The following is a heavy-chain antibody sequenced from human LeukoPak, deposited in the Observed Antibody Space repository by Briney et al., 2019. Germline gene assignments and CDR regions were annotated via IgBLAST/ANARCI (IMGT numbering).Heavy chain of an antibody. D-gene: IGHD3-22*01. CDR3: ARPDYDSSGTDY. CDR2: IYHSGRT. J-gene: IGHJ4*02. CDR1: GSSISSINYY. V-gene: IGHV4-39*01. Sequence: PSETLSFTCSVSGSSISSINYYWAWIRQPPGKGLEWIGSIYHSGRTYYNPSLKSRVTISVDTSKNRFSLKLSSVTAADTAVYYCARPDYDSSGTDYWGQGTLVTVSS.